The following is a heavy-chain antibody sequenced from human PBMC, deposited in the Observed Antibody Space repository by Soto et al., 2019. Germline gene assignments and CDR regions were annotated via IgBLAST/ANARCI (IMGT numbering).Heavy chain of an antibody. J-gene: IGHJ5*02. D-gene: IGHD2-2*01. CDR2: INAGNGNT. CDR1: GYTFTSYA. V-gene: IGHV1-3*01. CDR3: ARDLNLVVVGWFDP. Sequence: QVQLVQSGAEVKKPGASVKVSCKASGYTFTSYAMHWVRQAPGQRLEWMGWINAGNGNTKYSQKFQGRVTITRDTSASTAYMELSSLRSEDTAVYYCARDLNLVVVGWFDPWGQGTLVTVSS.